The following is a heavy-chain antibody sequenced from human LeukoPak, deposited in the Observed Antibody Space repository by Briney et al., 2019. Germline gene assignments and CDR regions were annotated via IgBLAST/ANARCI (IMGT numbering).Heavy chain of an antibody. Sequence: PGGSLRLSCAASGFTFSSYSMNWVRQAPGKGLEWVSSISSSSSYIYYADSVKGRFTISRDNAKNSLYLQMNSLRAEDTAVYYCARVSDYGSGSYSADYWGQGTLVTVS. V-gene: IGHV3-21*01. CDR2: ISSSSSYI. CDR1: GFTFSSYS. J-gene: IGHJ4*02. D-gene: IGHD3-10*01. CDR3: ARVSDYGSGSYSADY.